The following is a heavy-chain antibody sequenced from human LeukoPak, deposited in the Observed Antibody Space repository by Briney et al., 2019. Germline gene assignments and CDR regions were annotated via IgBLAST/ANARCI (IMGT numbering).Heavy chain of an antibody. CDR2: ISYDGSNK. CDR3: VLGHYGGLFDN. CDR1: GFTFSSYD. V-gene: IGHV3-30-3*01. D-gene: IGHD4-23*01. J-gene: IGHJ4*02. Sequence: GGSLRLSCAASGFTFSSYDMNWVRQAPGKGLEWVAVISYDGSNKDYADSVKGRSTISRDNSKNTLYVQMNSLRVEDTAVYYCVLGHYGGLFDNWGQGTLVTVSS.